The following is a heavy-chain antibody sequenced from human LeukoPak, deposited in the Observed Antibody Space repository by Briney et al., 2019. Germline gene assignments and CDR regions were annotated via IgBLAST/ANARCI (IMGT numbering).Heavy chain of an antibody. Sequence: GGSLRLSCAASGFTFSSFSMNWVRQAPGKGLEWVSYISSTSSTIYYADSVKGRFTISRDNAKNSLYLQMNSLRAEDTAVYYCARGYGGNYQYYFDYWGQGTLVTVSS. J-gene: IGHJ4*02. CDR1: GFTFSSFS. D-gene: IGHD1-26*01. CDR2: ISSTSSTI. CDR3: ARGYGGNYQYYFDY. V-gene: IGHV3-48*01.